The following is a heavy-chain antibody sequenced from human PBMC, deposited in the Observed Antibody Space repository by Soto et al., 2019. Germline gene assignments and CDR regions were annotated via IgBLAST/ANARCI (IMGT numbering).Heavy chain of an antibody. D-gene: IGHD3-10*01. V-gene: IGHV3-74*01. CDR1: WFPFHNYW. CDR3: ARGIRNYYGTDY. Sequence: AGGALRLSFATPWFPFHNYWMDWVPPAPWKGLVWVSRIKFDATNTDYADSVEGRFSISRDNAKNMVYLQMNSLRVEDTAVYYCARGIRNYYGTDYWGQGILVTVSS. CDR2: IKFDATNT. J-gene: IGHJ4*02.